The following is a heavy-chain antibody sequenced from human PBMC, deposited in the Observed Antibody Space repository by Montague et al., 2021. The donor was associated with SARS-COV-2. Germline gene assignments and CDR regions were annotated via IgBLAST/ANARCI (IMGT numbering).Heavy chain of an antibody. CDR3: ARFPTSYYYDSKPAPATPDACDI. Sequence: YNNPSLKSRVTISVDTSKNQFSLKLSSVTAADTAVYYCARFPTSYYYDSKPAPATPDACDIWGQGTMVTVSS. V-gene: IGHV4-39*01. D-gene: IGHD3-22*01. J-gene: IGHJ3*02.